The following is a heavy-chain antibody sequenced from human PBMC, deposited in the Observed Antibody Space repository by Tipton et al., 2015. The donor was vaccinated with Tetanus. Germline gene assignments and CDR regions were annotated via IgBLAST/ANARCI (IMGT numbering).Heavy chain of an antibody. D-gene: IGHD6-6*01. CDR2: IIPIFGTA. V-gene: IGHV1-69*06. Sequence: QLVQSGAEVKKPGSSVKVSCKASGGTFSSYAISCVRQAPGQGLEWMGGIIPIFGTANYAQKFQGRVPITADKSTGTAYMELSSLRSEDTAVYYCARVEYSSSYPDYWGQGTLVTVSS. J-gene: IGHJ4*02. CDR3: ARVEYSSSYPDY. CDR1: GGTFSSYA.